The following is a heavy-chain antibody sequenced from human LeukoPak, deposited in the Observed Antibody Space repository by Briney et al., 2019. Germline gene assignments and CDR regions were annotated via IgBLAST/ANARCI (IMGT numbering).Heavy chain of an antibody. V-gene: IGHV1-8*01. D-gene: IGHD3-10*01. CDR2: MNPNSGNT. J-gene: IGHJ6*02. CDR1: GYTFTSYD. CDR3: ARCCYYGSGGYTDYYYYGMDV. Sequence: ASVKVSCKASGYTFTSYDINWVRQATGQGLEWMGWMNPNSGNTGYAQKFQGRVTMTRNTSISTAYMELSSLRSEDTAVYYCARCCYYGSGGYTDYYYYGMDVWGQGTTVTVSS.